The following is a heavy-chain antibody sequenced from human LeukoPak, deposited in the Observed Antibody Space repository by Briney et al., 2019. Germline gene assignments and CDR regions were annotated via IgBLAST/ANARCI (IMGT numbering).Heavy chain of an antibody. CDR3: AREYCSGGSCYSGGWFDP. D-gene: IGHD2-15*01. Sequence: GASVKVSCKASGYTFTGYYMHWVRQAPGQGLEWMGWINPNSGGTNYAQKFQGRVTMTRDTSISTAYMELGRLRSDDTAVYYCAREYCSGGSCYSGGWFDPWGQGTLVTVSS. CDR2: INPNSGGT. CDR1: GYTFTGYY. J-gene: IGHJ5*02. V-gene: IGHV1-2*02.